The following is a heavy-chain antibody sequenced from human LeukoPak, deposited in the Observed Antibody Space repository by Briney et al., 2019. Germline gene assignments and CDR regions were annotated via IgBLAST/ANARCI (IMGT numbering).Heavy chain of an antibody. CDR1: GGSISSGDYY. D-gene: IGHD3-22*01. CDR3: ARELYYYDSSGPWDYYGMDV. CDR2: IYYSGST. J-gene: IGHJ6*02. Sequence: SETLSLTCTVSGGSISSGDYYWSWIRQPPGKGLEWIGYIYYSGSTYYNPSLKSRVTISVDTSKNQFSLKLSSVTAADTAVYYCARELYYYDSSGPWDYYGMDVWGQGTTVTVSS. V-gene: IGHV4-30-4*01.